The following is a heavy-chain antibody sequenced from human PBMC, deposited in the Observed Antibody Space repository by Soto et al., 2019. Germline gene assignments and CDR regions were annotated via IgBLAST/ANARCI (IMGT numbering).Heavy chain of an antibody. V-gene: IGHV3-23*01. CDR3: AKDPPAAMGYFDH. CDR1: GITLSSYA. Sequence: PGGSLRLSCAASGITLSSYAMSWVRQAPGKGPEWVSGISGSGGSTSYADSVKGRFTISRDNSKNTLYLQMNSLRAEDTAVYYCAKDPPAAMGYFDHWGQGTLVTVSS. D-gene: IGHD2-2*01. CDR2: ISGSGGST. J-gene: IGHJ4*02.